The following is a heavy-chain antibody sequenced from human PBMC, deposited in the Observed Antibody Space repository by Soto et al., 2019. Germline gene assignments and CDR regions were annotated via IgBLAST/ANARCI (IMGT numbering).Heavy chain of an antibody. D-gene: IGHD3-9*01. J-gene: IGHJ4*02. Sequence: GGSLRLSCAASGLNLSHPWMTWVRQAAGKGLEWVGRIKSKTDGGTAGYAAPVKGRFTISRDDSKNTVYLQMNSLKTEDTAVYYCTTGIYYDILTGYHNVAYWGQGTLVTVSS. V-gene: IGHV3-15*01. CDR1: GLNLSHPW. CDR2: IKSKTDGGTA. CDR3: TTGIYYDILTGYHNVAY.